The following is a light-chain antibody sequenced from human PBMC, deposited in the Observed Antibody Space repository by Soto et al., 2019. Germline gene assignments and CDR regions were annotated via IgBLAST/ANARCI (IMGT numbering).Light chain of an antibody. CDR2: WAS. V-gene: IGKV4-1*01. Sequence: DIVMTQSPDSLTVSLGERATINCKSSQSVLYSPNNKNYLAWYQQKPGQPPKLLIYWASTRESGVPDRFSGSGSGTDFTLTISSLQAEDVAVYYCQQYYSTPLSFGGGTKVEIK. CDR3: QQYYSTPLS. J-gene: IGKJ4*01. CDR1: QSVLYSPNNKNY.